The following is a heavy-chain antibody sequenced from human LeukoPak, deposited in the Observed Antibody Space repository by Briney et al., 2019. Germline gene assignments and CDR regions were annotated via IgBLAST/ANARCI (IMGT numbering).Heavy chain of an antibody. CDR3: ARDDCSSTSCYTW. CDR1: GGSISSGSYY. V-gene: IGHV4-61*02. CDR2: IYTSGST. Sequence: SETLSLTCTVSGGSISSGSYYWSWIRQPAGKGLEWIGRIYTSGSTNYNPSLKSRVTISVDTSKNQFSLELSSVTAADTAVYYCARDDCSSTSCYTWWGQGTLVTVSS. D-gene: IGHD2-2*02. J-gene: IGHJ4*02.